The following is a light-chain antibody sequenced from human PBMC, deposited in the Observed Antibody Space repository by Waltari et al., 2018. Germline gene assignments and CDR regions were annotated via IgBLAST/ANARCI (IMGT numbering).Light chain of an antibody. CDR3: YSTDGSGNERV. V-gene: IGLV3-10*01. CDR2: GAS. Sequence: SYELTQPPSVSVSPGQTARITCSGDALPRKYAYWYQQKSGQAPVLVMYGASKLPPGNPVGFAGAGSGKMATLTISGAQAEDEADYYCYSTDGSGNERVFGGGTKLTV. J-gene: IGLJ2*01. CDR1: ALPRKY.